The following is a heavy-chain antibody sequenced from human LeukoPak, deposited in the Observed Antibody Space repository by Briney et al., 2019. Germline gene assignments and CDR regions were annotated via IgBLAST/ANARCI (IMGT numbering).Heavy chain of an antibody. Sequence: ASVKVSCKASGYTFTSYEINWVRQATGQGLEWMGWMNPNNGDTAFAQKFQVRITMTRSTSISPAYMEMSSLTSEETAVYYCARGLGTYDSSELTWPMISFWGQGTLVTVSS. CDR1: GYTFTSYE. V-gene: IGHV1-8*01. CDR3: ARGLGTYDSSELTWPMISF. D-gene: IGHD3-22*01. CDR2: MNPNNGDT. J-gene: IGHJ4*02.